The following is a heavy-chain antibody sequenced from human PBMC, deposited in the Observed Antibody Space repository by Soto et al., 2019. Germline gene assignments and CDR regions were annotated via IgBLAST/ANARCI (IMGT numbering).Heavy chain of an antibody. D-gene: IGHD3-10*01. Sequence: GGSLRLSCAASGFTFSSHWMSWVRQAPGKGLEWVANIKQDGSEKYYVDSVKGRFTISRENAKNSLYLQMNSLIAEDTAVYYCARDMGPLGYWGQGTLVTVSS. CDR3: ARDMGPLGY. V-gene: IGHV3-7*01. CDR2: IKQDGSEK. CDR1: GFTFSSHW. J-gene: IGHJ4*02.